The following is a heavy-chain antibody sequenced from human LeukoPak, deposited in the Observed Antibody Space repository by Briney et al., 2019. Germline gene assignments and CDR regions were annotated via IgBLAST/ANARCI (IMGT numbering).Heavy chain of an antibody. J-gene: IGHJ6*03. V-gene: IGHV3-11*01. CDR2: IKGNGLTT. CDR1: GFTFSDYY. Sequence: PGGSLRLSCAASGFTFSDYYMTWIRQAPGKGLEWLSHIKGNGLTTYYADSVKGRFTISRDNARNSLFLQMYCCARAGEMRYMDAWGKGTAVTVSS. CDR3: A. D-gene: IGHD2-21*01.